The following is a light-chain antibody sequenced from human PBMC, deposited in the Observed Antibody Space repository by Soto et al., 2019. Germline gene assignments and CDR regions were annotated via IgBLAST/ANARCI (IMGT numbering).Light chain of an antibody. J-gene: IGKJ5*01. CDR1: QLISSW. Sequence: DIPTTQSPRTLSASVGDSVTIPCRASQLISSWLAWYQQKPGKAPKLLIYKASRLERGVPSRFSGSGSGTDFTLTISSLQPEDFATYYCQQSYSTLFTFGQGTRLEIK. V-gene: IGKV1-5*03. CDR3: QQSYSTLFT. CDR2: KAS.